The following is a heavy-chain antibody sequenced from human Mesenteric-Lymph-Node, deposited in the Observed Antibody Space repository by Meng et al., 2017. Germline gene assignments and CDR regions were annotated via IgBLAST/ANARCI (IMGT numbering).Heavy chain of an antibody. V-gene: IGHV3-11*04. D-gene: IGHD3-22*01. J-gene: IGHJ3*02. CDR3: AREPYYYDSSGYFDAFDI. Sequence: GGSLRLSCAASGFTFSDYYMSWIRQGPGKGLGWVSYISSSGSTIYYADSVKGRFTISRDNAKNSLYLQMNSLRAADTAVYYCAREPYYYDSSGYFDAFDIWGQGTMVTVSS. CDR1: GFTFSDYY. CDR2: ISSSGSTI.